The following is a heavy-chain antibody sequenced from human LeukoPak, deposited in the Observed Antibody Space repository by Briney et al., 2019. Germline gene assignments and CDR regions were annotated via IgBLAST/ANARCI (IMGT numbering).Heavy chain of an antibody. CDR3: ARASADIVEPNWFDP. D-gene: IGHD2-15*01. V-gene: IGHV1-2*02. J-gene: IGHJ5*02. Sequence: ASVKVSCKASGYTFTGYYMHWVRQAPGQGLEWMGWINPNSGGTNYAQKFQGRVTMTRDTSISTAYMELSGLRSDDTAVYYCARASADIVEPNWFDPWGQGTLVTVSS. CDR1: GYTFTGYY. CDR2: INPNSGGT.